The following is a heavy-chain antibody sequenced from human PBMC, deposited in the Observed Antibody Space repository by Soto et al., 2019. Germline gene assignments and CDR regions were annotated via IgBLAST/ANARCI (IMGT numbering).Heavy chain of an antibody. CDR3: ARVGAAGTIDY. J-gene: IGHJ4*02. V-gene: IGHV4-59*01. CDR1: GGSISSYY. CDR2: IYYSGST. Sequence: SETLSLTCTVSGGSISSYYWSWIRQPPGKGLEWIGYIYYSGSTNYNPSLKSRVTISVDTSKNQFSLKLSSVTAADTAVYYCARVGAAGTIDYSGQGTLVTVSS. D-gene: IGHD6-13*01.